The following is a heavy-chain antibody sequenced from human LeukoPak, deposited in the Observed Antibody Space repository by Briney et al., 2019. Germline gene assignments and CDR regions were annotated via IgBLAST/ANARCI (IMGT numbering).Heavy chain of an antibody. CDR3: ARGAMIGGLPYPPGE. CDR1: GGSISSSTFY. D-gene: IGHD3-10*01. CDR2: IHYSGST. V-gene: IGHV4-39*07. J-gene: IGHJ4*02. Sequence: PSETLSLTCTVSGGSISSSTFYWGWIRQPPGKGLEWIGTIHYSGSTYYSPSLKSRVVISLDTSKNQFSLMLTSVTAADTAVFYCARGAMIGGLPYPPGEWGQGILVTVSS.